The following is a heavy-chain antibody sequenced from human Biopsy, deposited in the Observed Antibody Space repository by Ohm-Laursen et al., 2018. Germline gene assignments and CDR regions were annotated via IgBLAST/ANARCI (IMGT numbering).Heavy chain of an antibody. D-gene: IGHD6-13*01. CDR2: IAINSYVA. CDR1: GFTLSQYS. Sequence: SLRLSCAASGFTLSQYSVNWVRQAPGKGLEWVACIAINSYVAYYGDSVKGRFALLTDNARNSIQLQMDKLRGEDTAVYHCATGDNSNQSPIWGRGVLVTVSS. V-gene: IGHV3-21*01. CDR3: ATGDNSNQSPI. J-gene: IGHJ4*02.